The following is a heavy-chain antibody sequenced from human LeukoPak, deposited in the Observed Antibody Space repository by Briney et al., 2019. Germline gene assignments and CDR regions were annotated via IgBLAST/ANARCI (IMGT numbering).Heavy chain of an antibody. V-gene: IGHV3-23*01. D-gene: IGHD3-22*01. CDR2: ISGSGGST. CDR3: ARHGGDRSAYYPDY. Sequence: GGSLRLSCAASGFTFSSYAMSWVRQAPGKGLEWVSAISGSGGSTYYAGSVRGRFIISRDNSKNTLYLQMNSLRPEDTAVYYCARHGGDRSAYYPDYWGQGTLVTVSS. CDR1: GFTFSSYA. J-gene: IGHJ4*02.